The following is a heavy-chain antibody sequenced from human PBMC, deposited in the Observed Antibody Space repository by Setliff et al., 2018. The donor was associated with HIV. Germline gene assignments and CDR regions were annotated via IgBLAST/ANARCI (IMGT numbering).Heavy chain of an antibody. CDR1: GGSISSSTYY. Sequence: SETLSLTCSVSGGSISSSTYYWGWIRQPHGKGLEWIGDIFYTGSTYYNPSLKSRVAISVDTSENQFSLKLNSVTAADTAVYYCARRGRDGVFIMFATGFDPWGQGALVTVSS. V-gene: IGHV4-39*01. D-gene: IGHD2-8*01. CDR3: ARRGRDGVFIMFATGFDP. J-gene: IGHJ5*02. CDR2: IFYTGST.